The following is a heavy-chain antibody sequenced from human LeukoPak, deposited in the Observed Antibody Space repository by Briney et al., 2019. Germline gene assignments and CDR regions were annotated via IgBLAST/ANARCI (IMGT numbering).Heavy chain of an antibody. D-gene: IGHD3-16*02. Sequence: AAGSMRLSCAASGFTFSSYGMHWVRQAPGKLLEWVAFIRSDGSNKYYADSVKGRFTISGDNSKNTLYLQMNSLRAEDTAVYYCAKIGALSFPWGQGTLVSVSS. CDR3: AKIGALSFP. CDR1: GFTFSSYG. CDR2: IRSDGSNK. V-gene: IGHV3-30*02. J-gene: IGHJ5*02.